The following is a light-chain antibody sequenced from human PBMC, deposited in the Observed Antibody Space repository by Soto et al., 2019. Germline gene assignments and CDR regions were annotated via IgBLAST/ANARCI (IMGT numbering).Light chain of an antibody. Sequence: EIVLTQSPGTLSLSPGERATLSCRASQSVSSSYLAWYQQKPGQAPRLLIYGASSRATGIPDRFSGSGSGTDLTLTINRLEPEDFAVYYCQQYGNSPPGLTFGGGTKVEIK. J-gene: IGKJ4*01. CDR2: GAS. CDR1: QSVSSSY. V-gene: IGKV3-20*01. CDR3: QQYGNSPPGLT.